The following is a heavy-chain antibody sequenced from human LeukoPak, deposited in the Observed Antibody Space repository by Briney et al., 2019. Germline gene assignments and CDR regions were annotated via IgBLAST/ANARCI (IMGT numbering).Heavy chain of an antibody. CDR1: GGTFGSYT. V-gene: IGHV1-2*02. J-gene: IGHJ4*02. D-gene: IGHD4-17*01. CDR3: ARRGDYGKSFDY. CDR2: INPNSGGT. Sequence: SVKVSCKASGGTFGSYTLSWVRQAPGQGLEWMGWINPNSGGTNYAQKFQGRVTMTRDTSISTAYMELSRLRSDDTAVYYCARRGDYGKSFDYWGQGTLVTVSS.